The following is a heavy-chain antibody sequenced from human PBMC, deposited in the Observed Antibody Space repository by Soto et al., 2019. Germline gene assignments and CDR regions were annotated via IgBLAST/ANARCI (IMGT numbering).Heavy chain of an antibody. CDR2: ISSDGSTT. V-gene: IGHV3-48*01. Sequence: EVQLVEAGGGLGQTGGSLRLSCAASGFTFSSYSMNWVRQTPGKGPEWVSYISSDGSTTYYADSVKGRFTISRDNAKNSLYLQMNSLRAEDTAVDYCARSVGLRYFDYLGQGNLVTGSS. J-gene: IGHJ4*02. CDR1: GFTFSSYS. CDR3: ARSVGLRYFDY.